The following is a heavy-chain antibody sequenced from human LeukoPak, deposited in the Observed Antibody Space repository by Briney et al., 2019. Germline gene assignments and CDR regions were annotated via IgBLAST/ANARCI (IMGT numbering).Heavy chain of an antibody. V-gene: IGHV1-8*03. CDR2: MNPNSGNT. J-gene: IGHJ4*02. D-gene: IGHD3-10*01. CDR1: GYTFTSYD. CDR3: ARYHLGSYFRDPFDH. Sequence: ASVKVSCKASGYTFTSYDINWVRQATGQGPEWMGWMNPNSGNTGYAQKFQGRVTITRNTSISTAYMELSSLRSEDTAVYYCARYHLGSYFRDPFDHWGQGTLVTVSS.